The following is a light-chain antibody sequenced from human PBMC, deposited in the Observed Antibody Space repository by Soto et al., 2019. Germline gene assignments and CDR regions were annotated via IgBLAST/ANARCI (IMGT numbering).Light chain of an antibody. Sequence: QSVLTQPPSVSGAPGQRVTISCIGSSSNIGAGYDVQWYQQLPGTAPKLLIYANSNRPSGVPDRFSGSKSGTSASLAITGLQAEDEADYYCQSYDSSLSGSRVFGGGTKLNVL. J-gene: IGLJ3*02. CDR3: QSYDSSLSGSRV. CDR1: SSNIGAGYD. CDR2: ANS. V-gene: IGLV1-40*01.